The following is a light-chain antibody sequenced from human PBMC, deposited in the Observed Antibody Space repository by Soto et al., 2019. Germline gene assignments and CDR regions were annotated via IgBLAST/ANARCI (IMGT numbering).Light chain of an antibody. CDR1: TGAVTSGHY. CDR3: LLSYSGARGV. V-gene: IGLV7-46*01. CDR2: DTS. Sequence: QAVVTQEPSLTVSPGGTVTLTCGSSTGAVTSGHYPYWFQQKPGQAPRTLIYDTSNKHSWTPARFSGSLLGGKAALTLSGAQPEDEAEYYCLLSYSGARGVFGTGTKRTVL. J-gene: IGLJ1*01.